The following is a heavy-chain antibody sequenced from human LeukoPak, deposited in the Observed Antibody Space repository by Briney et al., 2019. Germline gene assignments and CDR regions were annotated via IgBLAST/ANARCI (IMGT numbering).Heavy chain of an antibody. CDR3: ARVSYYDSSGYYSF. D-gene: IGHD3-22*01. V-gene: IGHV3-30*03. Sequence: GGSLRLSCAASGFTFSYYGMHWVRQAPGKGLEWVAVISYDGSNKYYADSVKGRFTISRDNAKNTLYLQMNSLRAEDTAVYYCARVSYYDSSGYYSFWGQGTLVTVSS. CDR1: GFTFSYYG. J-gene: IGHJ4*02. CDR2: ISYDGSNK.